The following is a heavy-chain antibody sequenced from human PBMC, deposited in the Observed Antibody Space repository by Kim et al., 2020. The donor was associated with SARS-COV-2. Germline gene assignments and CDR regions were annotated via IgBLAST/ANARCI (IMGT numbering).Heavy chain of an antibody. J-gene: IGHJ6*02. Sequence: GGSLRLSCAASGFTFSDYYMSWIRQAPGKGLEWVAYISSSSSYTNYADSVKGRFTISRDNAKNSLYLQMNSLRAEDTAVYYCARVPAAIYANYYYYGMDVWGQGTTVTVSS. V-gene: IGHV3-11*03. CDR1: GFTFSDYY. D-gene: IGHD2-2*01. CDR2: ISSSSSYT. CDR3: ARVPAAIYANYYYYGMDV.